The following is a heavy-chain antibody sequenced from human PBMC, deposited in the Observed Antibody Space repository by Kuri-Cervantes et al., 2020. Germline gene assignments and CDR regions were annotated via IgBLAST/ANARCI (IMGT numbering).Heavy chain of an antibody. V-gene: IGHV4-61*08. CDR3: AKAANSRGYCSGGSCYWAYWFDP. Sequence: SETLSLTCAVSGGSISSGGYSWSWIRQPPGKGLEWIGYIYYSGSTNYNPSLKSRVTISVDTSKNQFSLKLSSVTAADTAVYYCAKAANSRGYCSGGSCYWAYWFDPWGQGTLVTVSS. CDR1: GGSISSGGYS. D-gene: IGHD2-15*01. J-gene: IGHJ5*02. CDR2: IYYSGST.